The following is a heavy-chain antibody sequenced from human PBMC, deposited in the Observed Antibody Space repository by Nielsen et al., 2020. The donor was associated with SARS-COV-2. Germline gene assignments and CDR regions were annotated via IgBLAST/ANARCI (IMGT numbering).Heavy chain of an antibody. CDR1: GFTFSSYS. D-gene: IGHD6-13*01. CDR3: ASVSSSWSSYYFDY. Sequence: GESLKISCAASGFTFSSYSMNWVRQAPGKGLEWVSSISSSSYIYYADSVKGRFTISSDNAKNSLYLQMNSLRAEDTAVYYCASVSSSWSSYYFDYWGQGTLVTVSS. J-gene: IGHJ4*02. CDR2: ISSSSYI. V-gene: IGHV3-21*01.